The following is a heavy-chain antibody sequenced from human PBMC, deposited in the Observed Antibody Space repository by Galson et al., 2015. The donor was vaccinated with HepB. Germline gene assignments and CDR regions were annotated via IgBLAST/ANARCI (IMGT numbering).Heavy chain of an antibody. CDR1: GFTFSSYG. CDR2: IWYDGSNK. CDR3: ARDSGQQLLIFDY. D-gene: IGHD2-2*01. Sequence: SLRLSCAASGFTFSSYGMHWVRQAPGKGLEWVAVIWYDGSNKYYADSAKGRFTISRDNSKNTLYLQMNSLRAEDTAVYYCARDSGQQLLIFDYWGQGNLVTVSS. J-gene: IGHJ4*02. V-gene: IGHV3-33*01.